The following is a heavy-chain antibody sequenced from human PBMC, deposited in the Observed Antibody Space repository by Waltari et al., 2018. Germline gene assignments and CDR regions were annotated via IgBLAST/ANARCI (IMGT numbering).Heavy chain of an antibody. D-gene: IGHD4-17*01. CDR2: ISSSSSYI. CDR1: GFTFSSYS. J-gene: IGHJ6*02. CDR3: ARAKYGDYVSNYGMDV. V-gene: IGHV3-21*01. Sequence: EVQLVESGGGLVKPGGSLRLSCAASGFTFSSYSMNWVRQAPGKGLGWVSSISSSSSYIYYADSVKGRFTISRDNAKNSLYLQMNSLRAEDTAVYYCARAKYGDYVSNYGMDVWGQGTTVTVSS.